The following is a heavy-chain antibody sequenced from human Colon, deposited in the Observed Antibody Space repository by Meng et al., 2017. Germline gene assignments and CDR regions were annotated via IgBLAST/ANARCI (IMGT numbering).Heavy chain of an antibody. J-gene: IGHJ4*02. CDR3: VRGQD. CDR2: ISSGSRSI. V-gene: IGHV3-48*03. Sequence: GGPLRLSCAASGFAFSSYELHWVRQAPGKGLEWVSYISSGSRSIYYADSVKGRFTISRDNAKNSLYLQMNNLRAEDTAVYYCVRGQDWGQGTLVTVSS. CDR1: GFAFSSYE.